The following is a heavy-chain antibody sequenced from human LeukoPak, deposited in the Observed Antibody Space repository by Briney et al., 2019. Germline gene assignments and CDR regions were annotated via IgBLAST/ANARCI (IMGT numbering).Heavy chain of an antibody. J-gene: IGHJ4*02. CDR2: IYSGGST. V-gene: IGHV3-66*01. CDR1: GFTVSSNY. Sequence: GGSLRLSCAASGFTVSSNYMSWVRQAPGKGLEWVSVIYSGGSTYYADSVKGRFTISRDNSKNTLYLQMNSLRAEDTAVYYCARDLVSDYGSGSYYNDYWGQGTLVTVSS. CDR3: ARDLVSDYGSGSYYNDY. D-gene: IGHD3-10*01.